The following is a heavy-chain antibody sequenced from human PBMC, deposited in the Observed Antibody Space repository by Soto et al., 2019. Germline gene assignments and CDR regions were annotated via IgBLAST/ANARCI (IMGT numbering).Heavy chain of an antibody. Sequence: QVQLRQWGAGLLKPSETLYLTCAVYGGSFSGYYWSWIRQPPGKGLEWIGEINHSGSTNYNPSLKSRVTISVDTSKNQFSLKLSSVTAAATAVYYCARGPPYYDILTGPQIENWFDPWGQGTLVTVSS. J-gene: IGHJ5*02. CDR3: ARGPPYYDILTGPQIENWFDP. CDR2: INHSGST. D-gene: IGHD3-9*01. CDR1: GGSFSGYY. V-gene: IGHV4-34*01.